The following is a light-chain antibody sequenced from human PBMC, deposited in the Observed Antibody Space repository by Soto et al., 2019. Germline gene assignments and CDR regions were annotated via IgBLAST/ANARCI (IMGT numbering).Light chain of an antibody. Sequence: QAVVTQPPSVSGAPGQRVTISCTGSSSNIGAGYDVHWYQQLPGTAPKLLIYGNINRPSGVPDRFSGSKSGTSASLAITGLQAEDEADYYCQSYDSSLSRRVFGGGTQLTVL. CDR2: GNI. CDR1: SSNIGAGYD. J-gene: IGLJ3*02. V-gene: IGLV1-40*01. CDR3: QSYDSSLSRRV.